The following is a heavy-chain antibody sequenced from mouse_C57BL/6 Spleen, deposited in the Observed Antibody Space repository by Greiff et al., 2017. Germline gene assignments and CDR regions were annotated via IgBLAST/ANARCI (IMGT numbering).Heavy chain of an antibody. CDR2: ISDGGSYT. D-gene: IGHD2-10*02. Sequence: EVKVVESGGGLVKPGGSLKLSCAASGFTFSSYAMSWVRQTPEKRLEWVATISDGGSYTYYPDNVKGRFTISRDNAKNNLYLQMSHLKSEDTAMYYCAGMAFDYWGQGTTLTVSS. V-gene: IGHV5-4*03. J-gene: IGHJ2*01. CDR3: AGMAFDY. CDR1: GFTFSSYA.